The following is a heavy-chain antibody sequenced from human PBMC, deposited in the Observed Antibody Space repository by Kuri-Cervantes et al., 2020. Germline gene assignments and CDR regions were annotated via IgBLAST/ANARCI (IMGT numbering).Heavy chain of an antibody. V-gene: IGHV4-34*01. J-gene: IGHJ4*02. CDR3: ARVFGSCTGGFCSFDY. CDR2: INHSGST. CDR1: GGSFSGYY. D-gene: IGHD2-8*02. Sequence: SETLSLTCAVYGGSFSGYYWSWIRQPPGKGLEWIGEINHSGSTNYNPSLKSRVTLSVDTSENQLSLRLESVTAADTALYYCARVFGSCTGGFCSFDYWGQGLLVTVSS.